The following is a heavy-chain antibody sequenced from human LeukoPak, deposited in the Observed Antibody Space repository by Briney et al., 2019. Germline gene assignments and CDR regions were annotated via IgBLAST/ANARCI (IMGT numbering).Heavy chain of an antibody. J-gene: IGHJ4*02. Sequence: PSETLSLTCSVSGASITSYYWGWIRQPPGKGLEWIGYIYYSGSTNYNPSLKSRVTISVDTSKNQFSLKLSSVTAADTAVYYCARYSRGAVAGSPLDYWGQGTLVTVSS. D-gene: IGHD6-19*01. V-gene: IGHV4-59*01. CDR2: IYYSGST. CDR3: ARYSRGAVAGSPLDY. CDR1: GASITSYY.